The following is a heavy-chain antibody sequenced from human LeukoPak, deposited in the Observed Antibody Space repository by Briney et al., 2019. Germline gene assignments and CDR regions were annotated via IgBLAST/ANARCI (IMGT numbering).Heavy chain of an antibody. CDR2: IRYDGSNE. V-gene: IGHV3-30*02. J-gene: IGHJ6*03. Sequence: GGSLRLSCAASGFSFSGYGMHWVRQAPGKGLEWVAFIRYDGSNEYYADSVKGRFTISRDKSKNTLSLQMNGLRVEDTAVYYCAKVMPPGRIRFYSYYMDVWGKGTTVSVS. CDR1: GFSFSGYG. CDR3: AKVMPPGRIRFYSYYMDV. D-gene: IGHD2-15*01.